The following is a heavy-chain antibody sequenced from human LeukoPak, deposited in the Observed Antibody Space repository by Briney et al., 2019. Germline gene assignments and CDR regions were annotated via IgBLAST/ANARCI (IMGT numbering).Heavy chain of an antibody. CDR3: ARSETGTTLYYYYMDV. CDR2: INPNSGGT. V-gene: IGHV1-2*02. Sequence: ASVKVSCKASGYTFTGYDMNWVRQAPGQGLEWVGWINPNSGGTNYAQKFQGRVTMTRDTSISTAYMEVSRLTSDDTAVYYCARSETGTTLYYYYMDVWGTGTTVTVSS. D-gene: IGHD1-1*01. CDR1: GYTFTGYD. J-gene: IGHJ6*03.